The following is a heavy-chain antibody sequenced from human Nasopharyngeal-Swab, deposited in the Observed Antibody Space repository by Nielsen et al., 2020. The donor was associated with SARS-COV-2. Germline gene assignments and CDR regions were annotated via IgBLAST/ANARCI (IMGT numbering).Heavy chain of an antibody. D-gene: IGHD1-1*01. Sequence: GGSLRLSCPASGFTFSTHWMSWVRQAQGKGLEWVAHIKEDGSEKFYVDSVRGRFTISRDNAKNSLYLQMKSLRTEDTAVYYCARVSTGTFDYWGQGTLAAVSS. CDR2: IKEDGSEK. J-gene: IGHJ4*02. CDR3: ARVSTGTFDY. V-gene: IGHV3-7*01. CDR1: GFTFSTHW.